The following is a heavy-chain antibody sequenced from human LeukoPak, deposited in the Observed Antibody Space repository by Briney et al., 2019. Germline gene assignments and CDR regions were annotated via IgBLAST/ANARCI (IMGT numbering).Heavy chain of an antibody. D-gene: IGHD2-2*01. CDR1: GFTFSSYS. CDR2: ISSSSSYI. J-gene: IGHJ6*03. Sequence: GGSLRLXCAASGFTFSSYSMNWGRQAPGKGLEWVSSISSSSSYIYYADSVKGRFTISRDNAKNSLYLQMNGLRAEDTAVYYCARDYVVPAASSYYYYMDVWGKGTTVTVSS. CDR3: ARDYVVPAASSYYYYMDV. V-gene: IGHV3-21*01.